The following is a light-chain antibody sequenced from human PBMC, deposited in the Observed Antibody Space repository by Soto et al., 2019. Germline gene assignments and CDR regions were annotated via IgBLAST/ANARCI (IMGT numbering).Light chain of an antibody. V-gene: IGLV2-14*01. J-gene: IGLJ1*01. CDR3: SSYTSSSTYV. CDR2: DVS. CDR1: GSEVGGNNN. Sequence: HSLLTQPASLFGPPDQPITISSTGTGSEVGGNNNVSWNQQHPGKASKLMIYDVSNRPSGVSNRFSGSKSGNTASLTISWLQAEDEADYYCSSYTSSSTYVFGTGTKVTVL.